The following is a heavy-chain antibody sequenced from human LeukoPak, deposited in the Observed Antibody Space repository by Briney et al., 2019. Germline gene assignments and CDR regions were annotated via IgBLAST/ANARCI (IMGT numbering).Heavy chain of an antibody. V-gene: IGHV4-39*01. D-gene: IGHD1-26*01. Sequence: PSETLSLTCTVSGGSISSSSYYWGWIRQPPGKGLEWIGSIYYSGSTFYNPSLQSRVTISVDTSKNQFSLKLRSVTAADTAVYYCARHVYGIVGATISDYWGQGILVTVSS. J-gene: IGHJ4*02. CDR3: ARHVYGIVGATISDY. CDR1: GGSISSSSYY. CDR2: IYYSGST.